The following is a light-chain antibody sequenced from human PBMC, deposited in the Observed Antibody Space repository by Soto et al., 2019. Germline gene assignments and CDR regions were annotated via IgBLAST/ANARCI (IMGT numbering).Light chain of an antibody. CDR3: KQYGSPDST. V-gene: IGKV3-20*01. J-gene: IGKJ1*01. CDR1: QSVSSSY. CDR2: GAS. Sequence: EIVLTQSPGTLSLSPGERATLSCRASQSVSSSYLAWYQQKPGQAPRLLIYGASSRATGIPDRFSGSGSGTDFTLTISRLEPEYFALYYCKQYGSPDSTFGQAITVDLK.